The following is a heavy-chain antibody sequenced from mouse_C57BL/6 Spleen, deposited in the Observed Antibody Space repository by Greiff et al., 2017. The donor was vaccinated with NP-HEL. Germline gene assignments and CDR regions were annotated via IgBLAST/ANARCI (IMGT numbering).Heavy chain of an antibody. CDR2: IDPSDSYT. CDR1: GYTFTSYW. D-gene: IGHD4-1*01. Sequence: QVQLQQPGAELVKPGASVKLSCKASGYTFTSYWLQWVKQRPGQGLEWIGEIDPSDSYTNYNQKFKGKATLTVDPSSSTAYMQRSSLTSEDSAVYYCARGFRTGMYYFDYWGQGTTLTVSS. CDR3: ARGFRTGMYYFDY. V-gene: IGHV1-50*01. J-gene: IGHJ2*01.